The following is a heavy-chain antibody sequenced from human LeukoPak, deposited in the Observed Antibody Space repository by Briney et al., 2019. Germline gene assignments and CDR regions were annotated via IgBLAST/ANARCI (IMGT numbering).Heavy chain of an antibody. CDR2: ISGDGVST. V-gene: IGHV3-43*02. CDR3: ARESGKFDY. Sequence: GGSLRLSCAASGFTVSSNHMSWVRQAPGQGLEWVSLISGDGVSTFFTDSVKGRFSISRDNSKNSLFLEVSSLRTEDTAMYYCARESGKFDYWGQGTLVAVSS. CDR1: GFTVSSNH. J-gene: IGHJ4*02.